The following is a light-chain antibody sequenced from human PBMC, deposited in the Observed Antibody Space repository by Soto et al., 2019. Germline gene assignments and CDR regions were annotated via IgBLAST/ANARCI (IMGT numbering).Light chain of an antibody. Sequence: DIQMTQSPSSLSASVGDRVTITCRASQAISNYLAWYQQKPGKVPTLLIYAPSTLQSGVPSRFSGSGSGTDFTLTISSLQPEDAATYYCQKFNAVPTFGGGTKVEI. V-gene: IGKV1-27*01. CDR1: QAISNY. J-gene: IGKJ4*01. CDR2: APS. CDR3: QKFNAVPT.